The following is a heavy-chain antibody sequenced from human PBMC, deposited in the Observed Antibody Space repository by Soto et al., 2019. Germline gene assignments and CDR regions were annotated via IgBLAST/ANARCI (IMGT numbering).Heavy chain of an antibody. Sequence: ASVKVSCKVSGYTRTELSMHWVRQAPRKGLDWMGGFDPEDGETIYAQKVQGRVTMTEDTSTDTAYMELSSLRSEDTAVYYCATPTGRYYDSSGYYGPAAFDIWGQGTMVTVS. CDR3: ATPTGRYYDSSGYYGPAAFDI. J-gene: IGHJ3*02. CDR2: FDPEDGET. CDR1: GYTRTELS. D-gene: IGHD3-22*01. V-gene: IGHV1-24*01.